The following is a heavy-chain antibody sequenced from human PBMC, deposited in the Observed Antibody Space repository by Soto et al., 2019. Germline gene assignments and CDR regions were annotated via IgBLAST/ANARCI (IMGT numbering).Heavy chain of an antibody. J-gene: IGHJ4*02. V-gene: IGHV3-23*01. CDR3: GKDWDIAVAGSDY. CDR1: GFTFSNYA. CDR2: ITGSGGGT. Sequence: EVLLLESGGGLVQPGGSLRLSCAASGFTFSNYAMSWVRQAPGKGLEWVSAITGSGGGTYYAGSVKGRFTISRDNSKNTLDLQMNSLRGEDRAVYYCGKDWDIAVAGSDYWGQGTLVTVSS. D-gene: IGHD6-19*01.